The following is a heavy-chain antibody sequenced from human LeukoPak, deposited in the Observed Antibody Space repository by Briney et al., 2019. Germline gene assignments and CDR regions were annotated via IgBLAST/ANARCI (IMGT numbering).Heavy chain of an antibody. Sequence: SETLSLTCTVSGGSISSYYWSWIRQPPGKGLEWIGYVYTSGSTNYNPSLKSRVTISVDTSKNQFSLKLNSVTAADTAVYYCARHGGAAAAIDYWGQGTLVTVSS. CDR3: ARHGGAAAAIDY. CDR1: GGSISSYY. CDR2: VYTSGST. D-gene: IGHD6-13*01. V-gene: IGHV4-4*09. J-gene: IGHJ4*02.